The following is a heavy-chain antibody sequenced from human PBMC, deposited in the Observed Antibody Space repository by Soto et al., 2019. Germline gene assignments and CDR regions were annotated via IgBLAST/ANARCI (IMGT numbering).Heavy chain of an antibody. CDR3: ARGRFALKAAGYYDILPGTQRHHYGMDV. V-gene: IGHV1-8*01. J-gene: IGHJ6*02. CDR1: GYTFTSYD. D-gene: IGHD3-9*01. Sequence: GASVKVSCKASGYTFTSYDINWVRQATGQGLEWMGWMNPNSGNTGYAQKFQGRVTMTRNTSISTAYMELSSLRSEDTAVYYCARGRFALKAAGYYDILPGTQRHHYGMDVWGQGTTVTVSS. CDR2: MNPNSGNT.